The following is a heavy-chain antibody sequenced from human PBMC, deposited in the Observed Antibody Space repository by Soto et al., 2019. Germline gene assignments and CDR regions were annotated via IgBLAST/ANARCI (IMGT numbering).Heavy chain of an antibody. CDR2: IIPILGIV. CDR1: GGTFSSYT. J-gene: IGHJ6*03. Sequence: QVQLVQSGAEVKKPGSSVKVSCKASGGTFSSYTISWVRQAPGQGLEWMGRIIPILGIVNYAQKFQGRVTITADKSTSTAYMELSSLRSEDTAVYYCARDRLPPAPYYMDVWGKGTTVTVSS. CDR3: ARDRLPPAPYYMDV. V-gene: IGHV1-69*02. D-gene: IGHD2-15*01.